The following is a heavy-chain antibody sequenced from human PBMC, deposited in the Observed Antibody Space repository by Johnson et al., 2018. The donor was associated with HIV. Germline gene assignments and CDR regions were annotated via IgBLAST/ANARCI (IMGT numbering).Heavy chain of an antibody. V-gene: IGHV3-64*01. D-gene: IGHD2-2*01. CDR1: GFTFSDFL. CDR2: IASKGDNS. J-gene: IGHJ3*01. Sequence: VQLVESGGGLVKPGGSLRLSCAASGFTFSDFLMHWVRQAPGKGLEYVSAIASKGDNSDVANSVKGRFTVSRDNSKSTVSLQMGSLRVDDPSVYYCARRRISTSTWQECFDVWGQGTMVTVSS. CDR3: ARRRISTSTWQECFDV.